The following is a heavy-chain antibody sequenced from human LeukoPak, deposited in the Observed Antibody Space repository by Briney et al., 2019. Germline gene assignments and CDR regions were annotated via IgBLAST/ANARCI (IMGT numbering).Heavy chain of an antibody. CDR2: ISYDGSNK. CDR1: GFTFSSYA. CDR3: ARDLWFGEFVPTNY. V-gene: IGHV3-30-3*01. D-gene: IGHD3-10*01. Sequence: GGSLRLSCAASGFTFSSYAMHWVRQAPGKGLEWVAVISYDGSNKYYADSVKGRFTISRDNSKNTLYLQMNSLRAEDTAVYYCARDLWFGEFVPTNYWGQGTLVTVSS. J-gene: IGHJ4*02.